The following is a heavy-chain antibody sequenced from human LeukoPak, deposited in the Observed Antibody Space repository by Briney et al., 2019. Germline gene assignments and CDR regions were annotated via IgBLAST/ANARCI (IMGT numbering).Heavy chain of an antibody. D-gene: IGHD3-10*01. CDR3: AGRGPYYYGMDV. CDR2: IYYSGST. Sequence: SETLSLTCTVSGGSISSYYWSWIRQPPGKGLEWIGYIYYSGSTNYNPSLKSRVTISVDTSKNQFSLKLSSVTAADTAVYYCAGRGPYYYGMDVWGQGTRSPSP. J-gene: IGHJ6*02. V-gene: IGHV4-59*01. CDR1: GGSISSYY.